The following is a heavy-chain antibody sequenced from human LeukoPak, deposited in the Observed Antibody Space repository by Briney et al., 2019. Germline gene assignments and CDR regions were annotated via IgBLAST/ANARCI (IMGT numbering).Heavy chain of an antibody. V-gene: IGHV1-3*01. CDR1: GYTFSSYD. J-gene: IGHJ6*02. CDR3: ATVSGRLNTMIVVVTPDIRGYYGMDV. D-gene: IGHD3-22*01. CDR2: INAGNGDT. Sequence: ASVKVSCKASGYTFSSYDIHWVRQAPGQRLEWMGWINAGNGDTKYSQKFQGKVTITRDTSASTDYMELRSLRSEDTAVYYCATVSGRLNTMIVVVTPDIRGYYGMDVWGQGTTVTVSS.